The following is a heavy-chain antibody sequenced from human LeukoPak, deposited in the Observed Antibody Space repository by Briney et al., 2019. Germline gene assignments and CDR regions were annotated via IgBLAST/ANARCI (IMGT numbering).Heavy chain of an antibody. CDR2: IYHSGST. J-gene: IGHJ6*02. D-gene: IGHD3-10*01. CDR3: ARAHPSGRDYYGMDV. V-gene: IGHV4-4*02. Sequence: PSGTLSLTCAVSGGSISSSNWWSWVRQPPGKGLEWIGEIYHSGSTNYNPSLKSRVTISVDKSKNQFTLKLSSVTAADTAVYYCARAHPSGRDYYGMDVWGQGTTVTVSS. CDR1: GGSISSSNW.